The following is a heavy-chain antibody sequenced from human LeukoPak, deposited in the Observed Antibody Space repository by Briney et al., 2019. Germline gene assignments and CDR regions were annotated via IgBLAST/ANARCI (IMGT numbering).Heavy chain of an antibody. CDR1: GVSITNNY. J-gene: IGHJ4*02. CDR3: ARGGSSSGPPVY. CDR2: FYTSGST. D-gene: IGHD6-19*01. V-gene: IGHV4-4*07. Sequence: PSETLSLTCTVSGVSITNNYWSWFRQPAGKGLEWIGRFYTSGSTNYNPSLKSRVTMSVDTSKNQFSLKLSSVTAADTAVYYCARGGSSSGPPVYWGQGTLVTVSS.